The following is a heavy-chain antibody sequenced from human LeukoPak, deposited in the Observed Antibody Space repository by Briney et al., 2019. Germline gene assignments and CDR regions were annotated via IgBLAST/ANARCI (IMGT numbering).Heavy chain of an antibody. V-gene: IGHV3-7*02. Sequence: GGSLRLSCAASGFTFTCCWMSWVRQTPGKGLEWVASIKQDGREKFYADSVKGRFTISRDYAKNSLYLQVNSLRAEDTAVYYCARVPGRTRYFDSWGQGILVTVSS. CDR1: GFTFTCCW. CDR3: ARVPGRTRYFDS. J-gene: IGHJ4*02. CDR2: IKQDGREK. D-gene: IGHD1-26*01.